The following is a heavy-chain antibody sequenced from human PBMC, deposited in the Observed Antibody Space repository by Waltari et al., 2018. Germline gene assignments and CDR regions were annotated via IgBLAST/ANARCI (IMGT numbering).Heavy chain of an antibody. D-gene: IGHD3-22*01. CDR3: ARSSGYLFGVAVGY. CDR1: GGSFSGYY. CDR2: INHSGST. V-gene: IGHV4-34*01. J-gene: IGHJ4*02. Sequence: QVQLQQWGAGLLKPSETLSLTCAVYGGSFSGYYWSWLRQPPGKGLEWIGEINHSGSTNDNPSLKSRVTISVDTSKNQFSLKLSSVTAADTAVYYCARSSGYLFGVAVGYWGQGTLVTVSS.